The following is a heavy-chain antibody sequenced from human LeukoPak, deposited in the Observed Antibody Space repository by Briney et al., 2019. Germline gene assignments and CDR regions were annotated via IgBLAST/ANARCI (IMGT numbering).Heavy chain of an antibody. CDR3: ARDLIDYYDSSGYKDAFDI. J-gene: IGHJ3*02. CDR2: INPKSGGT. V-gene: IGHV1-2*02. CDR1: GYTFTDYY. Sequence: ASVKVSCKASGYTFTDYYMHWVRQAPGQGLEWMGWINPKSGGTNYAQKFEGRVTMTRDTSISTAYMELSRLRSDDTAVYYCARDLIDYYDSSGYKDAFDIWGQGTMVTVSS. D-gene: IGHD3-22*01.